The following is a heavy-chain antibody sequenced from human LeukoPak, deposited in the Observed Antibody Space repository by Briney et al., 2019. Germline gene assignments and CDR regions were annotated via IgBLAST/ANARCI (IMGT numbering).Heavy chain of an antibody. D-gene: IGHD2-15*01. CDR3: ATGGRSGVAFES. V-gene: IGHV3-53*01. J-gene: IGHJ4*02. Sequence: GGSLSLSCTASGFIASSNYMSGVRQAPGKGLEWVSLIYSGGSTYYADSVMGRSTISSDKSNNTLYLQMNSLRAEDTAVYYCATGGRSGVAFESWGQGTLVTVSS. CDR1: GFIASSNY. CDR2: IYSGGST.